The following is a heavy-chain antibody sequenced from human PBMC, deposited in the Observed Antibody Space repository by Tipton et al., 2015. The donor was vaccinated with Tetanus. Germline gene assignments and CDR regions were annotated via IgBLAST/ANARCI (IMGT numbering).Heavy chain of an antibody. V-gene: IGHV3-72*01. CDR3: VRVGGIAGTRCLDC. J-gene: IGHJ4*02. CDR2: TRKKANKYSA. Sequence: SLRLSCAASGFTFSDHYMDWVRQAPGKGLEWVGRTRKKANKYSADYGASVKGRFTVSRDDSRNSLYLQMNSLKIEDTAVYYCVRVGGIAGTRCLDCWGQGSLVTVAS. CDR1: GFTFSDHY. D-gene: IGHD2-15*01.